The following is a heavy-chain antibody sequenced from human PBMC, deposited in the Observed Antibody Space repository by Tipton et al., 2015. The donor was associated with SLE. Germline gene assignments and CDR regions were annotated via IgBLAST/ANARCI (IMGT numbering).Heavy chain of an antibody. CDR1: GFSFSNYA. V-gene: IGHV3-23*01. CDR2: ISGSGGTT. CDR3: AKGRTYFDS. J-gene: IGHJ4*02. Sequence: SLRLSCPASGFSFSNYAMNWVRQAPGKGLVWVSGISGSGGTTNYADSVKGRFTISRDNSNNTLYLQMNSLRAEDTAVYYCAKGRTYFDSWAQGTLVTVSS.